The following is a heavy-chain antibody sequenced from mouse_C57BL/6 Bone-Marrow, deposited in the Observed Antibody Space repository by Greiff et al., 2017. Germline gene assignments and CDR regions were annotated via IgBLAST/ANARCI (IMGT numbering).Heavy chain of an antibody. J-gene: IGHJ3*01. CDR3: AKHEVYYYGSSPFAY. D-gene: IGHD1-1*01. Sequence: VQLQESGPGLVAPSQSLSITCTVSGFSLTSYGVDWVRQPPGQGLEWLGVIWGGGSTHYNSALLSTLSISKVHSKSQVFLKMKLLQTDDTAMYYCAKHEVYYYGSSPFAYWGQGTLVTVSA. CDR1: GFSLTSYG. V-gene: IGHV2-9*01. CDR2: IWGGGST.